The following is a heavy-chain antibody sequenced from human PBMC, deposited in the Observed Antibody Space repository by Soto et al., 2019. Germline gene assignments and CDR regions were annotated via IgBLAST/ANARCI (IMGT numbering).Heavy chain of an antibody. CDR2: IYWDDDK. D-gene: IGHD2-8*01. CDR3: ARSGGSLGNDWFDS. Sequence: SVPPLVNPTQTLTLTCTFSGFSLSTSGVAVGWIRQPPGKALEWLALIYWDDDKRYSPSLKSRLTITKDTSKNQVVLTMTNMDKVDTATVYCARSGGSLGNDWFDSWGQGSLVTVSS. J-gene: IGHJ5*01. V-gene: IGHV2-5*02. CDR1: GFSLSTSGVA.